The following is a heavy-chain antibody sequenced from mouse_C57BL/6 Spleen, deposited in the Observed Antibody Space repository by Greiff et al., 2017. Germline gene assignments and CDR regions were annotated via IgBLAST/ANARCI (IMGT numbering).Heavy chain of an antibody. CDR3: TDYYDYDDYYAMDY. CDR2: IRLKSDNYAT. Sequence: DVKLVESGGGLVQPGGSMKLSCVASGFTFSNYWMNWVRQSPEKGLEWVAHIRLKSDNYATPYEESVKGSITISRDDAKSSVYLHMNNLRAEVTEMYYSTDYYDYDDYYAMDYWGQGTSVTVSS. V-gene: IGHV6-3*01. J-gene: IGHJ4*01. CDR1: GFTFSNYW. D-gene: IGHD2-4*01.